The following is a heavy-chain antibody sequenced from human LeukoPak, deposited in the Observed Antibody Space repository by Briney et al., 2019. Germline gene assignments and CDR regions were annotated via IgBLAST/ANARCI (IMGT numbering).Heavy chain of an antibody. V-gene: IGHV3-30*04. CDR3: ARVGYSSGWYADY. Sequence: WVRQAPGKGLEWVAVISYDGSNKYYADSVKGRFTISRDNSKNTLYLQMNSLRAEDTAVYYCARVGYSSGWYADYWGQGTLVTVSS. D-gene: IGHD6-19*01. J-gene: IGHJ4*02. CDR2: ISYDGSNK.